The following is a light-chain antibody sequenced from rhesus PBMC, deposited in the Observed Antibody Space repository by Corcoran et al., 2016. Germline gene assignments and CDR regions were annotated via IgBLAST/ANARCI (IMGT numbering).Light chain of an antibody. J-gene: IGKJ1*01. Sequence: DIQMTQSPSSLSASVGDTVTITCRASQGISNYLAWYQQKPGKAPKPLIYYACNLESGVPSRFRGSGSWKDFTLTISSLQPEDFAMYYCQQHNSYPRTFGQGTKVEIK. V-gene: IGKV1S14*01. CDR1: QGISNY. CDR3: QQHNSYPRT. CDR2: YAC.